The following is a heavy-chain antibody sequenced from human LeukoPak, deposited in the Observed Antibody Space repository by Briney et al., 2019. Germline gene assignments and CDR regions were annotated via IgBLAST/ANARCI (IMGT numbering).Heavy chain of an antibody. J-gene: IGHJ4*02. CDR3: ARRLWFGESPFDY. V-gene: IGHV4-61*02. CDR1: GGSISSGSYY. Sequence: PSQTLSLTCTVSGGSISSGSYYWSWIRQPAGKGLEWIGRIYTSGSTNYNPSLKSRVTISVDTSKNQFSLKLSSVTAADTAVYYCARRLWFGESPFDYWGQGTLVTVSS. CDR2: IYTSGST. D-gene: IGHD3-10*01.